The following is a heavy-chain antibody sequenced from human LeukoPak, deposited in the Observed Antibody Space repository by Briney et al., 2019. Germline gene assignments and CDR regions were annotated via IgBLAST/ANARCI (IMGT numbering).Heavy chain of an antibody. CDR2: VSYSGAGT. D-gene: IGHD4-11*01. Sequence: PGGSLRLSCAASGFTFSSYAMSWVRQAPGKGLEWVSAVSYSGAGTYYADSVKGRFTISRDNSKNTLYLQMNSLRAEDTAVYYCAKVQTTVTTYYYYYMDVWGKGTTVTVSS. V-gene: IGHV3-23*01. CDR1: GFTFSSYA. J-gene: IGHJ6*03. CDR3: AKVQTTVTTYYYYYMDV.